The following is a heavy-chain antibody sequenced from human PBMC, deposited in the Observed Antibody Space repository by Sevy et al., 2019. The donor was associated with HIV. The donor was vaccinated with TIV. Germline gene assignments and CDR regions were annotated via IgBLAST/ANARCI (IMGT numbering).Heavy chain of an antibody. Sequence: GGSLRLSCAASGFTLRNYWMHWVRQAPGEGLVWVSRSNTDGSDPSYADSVRGRFTISRDNAKNTLYLQMNSLRAEDTAVYYCTRDRLLSGMDVWGQGTTVTVSS. CDR3: TRDRLLSGMDV. CDR1: GFTLRNYW. V-gene: IGHV3-74*01. CDR2: SNTDGSDP. J-gene: IGHJ6*02. D-gene: IGHD2-15*01.